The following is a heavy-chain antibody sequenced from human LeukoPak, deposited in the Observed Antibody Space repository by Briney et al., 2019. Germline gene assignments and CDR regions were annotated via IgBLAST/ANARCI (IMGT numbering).Heavy chain of an antibody. CDR2: TRGSGGST. Sequence: GGSLRLSCAASGFTFSSYDMSWVRQAPGKGLECVSSTRGSGGSTYYAHSVKGRFTISRDNSNNTLYLEMNSLRAEDTAVYYCAKDLYCSSTSCYEAVYWGQGTLVTVSS. CDR1: GFTFSSYD. D-gene: IGHD2-2*01. J-gene: IGHJ4*02. CDR3: AKDLYCSSTSCYEAVY. V-gene: IGHV3-23*01.